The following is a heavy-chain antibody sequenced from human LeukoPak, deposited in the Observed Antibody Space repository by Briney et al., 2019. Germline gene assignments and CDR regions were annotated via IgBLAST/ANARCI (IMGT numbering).Heavy chain of an antibody. V-gene: IGHV4-39*01. CDR1: GGSISSSSYY. D-gene: IGHD3-9*01. CDR3: ARHRGRYFDWLLGAFDP. Sequence: SETPSLTCTVSGGSISSSSYYWGWIRQPPGKGLEWIGGIYYSGSTYYNPSLKSRVTISVDTSKNQFSLKLSSVTAADTAVYYCARHRGRYFDWLLGAFDPWGQETLVTVSS. J-gene: IGHJ5*02. CDR2: IYYSGST.